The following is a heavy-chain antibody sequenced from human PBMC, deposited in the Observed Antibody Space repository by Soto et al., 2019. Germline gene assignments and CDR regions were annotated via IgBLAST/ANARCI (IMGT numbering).Heavy chain of an antibody. V-gene: IGHV3-30*03. CDR1: GTAFGIYA. D-gene: IGHD2-21*01. Sequence: LRLSCAGSGTAFGIYAMHWVRQAPGKGLEWVAVISYDGSHEFYADSVKGRFTISRDNSNNMLYLQMNSLKPDDAAVYFCGGGNSDLYYYYGLDFWGQGTTVTVSS. CDR2: ISYDGSHE. CDR3: GGGNSDLYYYYGLDF. J-gene: IGHJ6*02.